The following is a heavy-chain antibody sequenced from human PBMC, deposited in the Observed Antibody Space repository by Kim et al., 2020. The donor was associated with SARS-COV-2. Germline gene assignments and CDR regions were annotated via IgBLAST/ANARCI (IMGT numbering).Heavy chain of an antibody. V-gene: IGHV4-34*01. CDR2: INHSGST. CDR3: ARGGSSSGWYPYDYYYYM. CDR1: GGSCSGYY. J-gene: IGHJ6*03. Sequence: SETLSLTCAVYGGSCSGYYWSWIRQPPGKRLERIGEINHSGSTNYNPSLKSRVTISVDTSKNQFSMKLSSVTAADTAVYYWARGGSSSGWYPYDYYYYM. D-gene: IGHD6-19*01.